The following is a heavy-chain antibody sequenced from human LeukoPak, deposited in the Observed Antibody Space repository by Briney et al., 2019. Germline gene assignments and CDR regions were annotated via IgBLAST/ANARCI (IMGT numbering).Heavy chain of an antibody. CDR2: IETKIEGGTS. V-gene: IGHV3-15*04. Sequence: GSLRLSCAASGFIFGDAWMNWVRQFPGKGLEWVGRIETKIEGGTSNYSAPVKGRFTISRDDSKNTLYLDMSSLKVEDTAVYYCTTRLGDFWGQGTLVTVSS. CDR3: TTRLGDF. D-gene: IGHD3-10*01. J-gene: IGHJ4*02. CDR1: GFIFGDAW.